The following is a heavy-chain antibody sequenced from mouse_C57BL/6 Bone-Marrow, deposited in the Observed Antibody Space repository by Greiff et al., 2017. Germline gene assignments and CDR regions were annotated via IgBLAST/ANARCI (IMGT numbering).Heavy chain of an antibody. Sequence: EVKLMESGAELVRPGASVKLSCTASGFNIKDDYMHWVKQRPEQGLEWIGWIDPENGDTEYASKFQGKATITADTSSNTAYLQLSSLTSEDTAVYYCTPNWYYAMDYWGQGTSVTVSS. CDR1: GFNIKDDY. CDR2: IDPENGDT. J-gene: IGHJ4*01. V-gene: IGHV14-4*01. D-gene: IGHD4-1*01. CDR3: TPNWYYAMDY.